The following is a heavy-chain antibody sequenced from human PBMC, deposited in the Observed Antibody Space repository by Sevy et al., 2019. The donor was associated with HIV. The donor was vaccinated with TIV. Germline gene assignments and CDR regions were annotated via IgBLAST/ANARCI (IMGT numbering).Heavy chain of an antibody. CDR3: ARDDSALYSYGLDL. D-gene: IGHD2-21*01. Sequence: SETLSLTCVVSGGSISSSNWWSWVRQPPWKGVEWIGEIYHSGSTNYNPSLESRVSISIDKSKNHFSLKVNSVTAADTAVYYCARDDSALYSYGLDLWGQGTTVTVSS. J-gene: IGHJ6*02. CDR1: GGSISSSNW. CDR2: IYHSGST. V-gene: IGHV4-4*02.